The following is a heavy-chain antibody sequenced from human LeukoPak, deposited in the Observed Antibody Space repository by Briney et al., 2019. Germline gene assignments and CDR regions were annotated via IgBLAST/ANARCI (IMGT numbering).Heavy chain of an antibody. V-gene: IGHV4-59*11. D-gene: IGHD3-16*02. CDR1: DGSIISHY. CDR2: IYYSGST. J-gene: IGHJ4*02. Sequence: PSETLSLTCTVSDGSIISHYWSWIRPPPGEGLEWIGYIYYSGSTNYNPSLKRRVTISVDTSKNKFSLKLSAVTAADTAVYYCARVFRGELSYYFDYGGQGPLVTVSS. CDR3: ARVFRGELSYYFDY.